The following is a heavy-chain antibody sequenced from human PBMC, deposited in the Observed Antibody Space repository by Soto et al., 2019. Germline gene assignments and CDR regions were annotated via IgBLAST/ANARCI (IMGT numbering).Heavy chain of an antibody. V-gene: IGHV1-3*01. CDR2: INGGNGNT. CDR1: EYTFTIYA. CDR3: ASGKCSRTSYYGGWFEP. Sequence: ASVKVSCKASEYTFTIYAIHWVRQAPGQRLEWMGWINGGNGNTKYSQKFQGRVTITKDTSATTAHMELSSLRSEDTAVYYCASGKCSRTSYYGGWFEPWGQGTLVSVAS. D-gene: IGHD2-2*03. J-gene: IGHJ5*02.